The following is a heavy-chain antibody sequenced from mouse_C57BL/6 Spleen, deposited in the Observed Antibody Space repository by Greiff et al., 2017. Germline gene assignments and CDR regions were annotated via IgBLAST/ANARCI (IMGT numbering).Heavy chain of an antibody. J-gene: IGHJ2*01. V-gene: IGHV1-69*01. CDR3: ARSGYGRVYFDY. CDR1: GYTFTSYW. CDR2: IDPSDSYT. D-gene: IGHD1-1*01. Sequence: VQLQQPGAELVMPGASVKLSCKASGYTFTSYWMHWVKQRPGQGLEWIGEIDPSDSYTNYNQKFKGKSTLTVDKSSSTAYMQLSSLTSEDSAVYYCARSGYGRVYFDYWGQGTTLTVSS.